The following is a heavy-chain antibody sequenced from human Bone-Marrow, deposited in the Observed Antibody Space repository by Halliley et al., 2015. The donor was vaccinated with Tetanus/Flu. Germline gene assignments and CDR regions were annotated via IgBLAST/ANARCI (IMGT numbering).Heavy chain of an antibody. CDR2: IDPTDSYI. V-gene: IGHV5-10-1*01. Sequence: WMGRIDPTDSYINYSPSFQGHVTMSVDKSISPAYRQWSSLKASDTAVYYCAKRRYDSGGWYFGDWGQGTLVTVSS. D-gene: IGHD3-22*01. J-gene: IGHJ4*02. CDR3: AKRRYDSGGWYFGD.